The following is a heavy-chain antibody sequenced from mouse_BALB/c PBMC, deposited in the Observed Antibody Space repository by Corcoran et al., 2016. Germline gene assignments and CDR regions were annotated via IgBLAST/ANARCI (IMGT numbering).Heavy chain of an antibody. V-gene: IGHV14-3*02. D-gene: IGHD4-1*01. CDR1: GLNIKDTY. J-gene: IGHJ1*01. Sequence: EVQLQQAGAELVKPGASVKLCCTASGLNIKDTYMHWVKQRPEQGLEWSGRIDPANGNTKYDPNVQGKATITADTSSKTAYLQLSSLTSEDTAVYYCASWDWYFDVWGAGTSVTVSS. CDR2: IDPANGNT. CDR3: ASWDWYFDV.